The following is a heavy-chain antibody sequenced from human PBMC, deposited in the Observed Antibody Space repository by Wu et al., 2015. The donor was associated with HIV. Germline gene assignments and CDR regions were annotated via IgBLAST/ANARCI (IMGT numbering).Heavy chain of an antibody. CDR3: VGPYTGYAYDTFDV. CDR1: GGTFSSRA. D-gene: IGHD5-12*01. V-gene: IGHV1-69*13. Sequence: QVHLVQSGADVKNPGSSVKVSCKASGGTFSSRAISWVRQAPGQGLEWMGRIIPIFDRVHYKQKFQGRVVITADEGTSTVYMEMSSLTSDDTAVYYCVGPYTGYAYDTFDVWGQGTLVTVSS. CDR2: IIPIFDRV. J-gene: IGHJ3*01.